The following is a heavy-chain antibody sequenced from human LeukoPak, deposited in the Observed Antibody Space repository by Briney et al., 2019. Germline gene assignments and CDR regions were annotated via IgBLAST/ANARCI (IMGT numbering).Heavy chain of an antibody. Sequence: SETLSLTCAVSGGSISRSSWWSWVRQPPGKGLEWIGEIYQSGSTNYNPPLKSRVTMSLDKSKNRFSLNLNSVTAADTAVYYCASRDYGDWYFDLWGRGTLVTVSS. D-gene: IGHD4-17*01. CDR1: GGSISRSSW. V-gene: IGHV4-4*02. CDR2: IYQSGST. J-gene: IGHJ2*01. CDR3: ASRDYGDWYFDL.